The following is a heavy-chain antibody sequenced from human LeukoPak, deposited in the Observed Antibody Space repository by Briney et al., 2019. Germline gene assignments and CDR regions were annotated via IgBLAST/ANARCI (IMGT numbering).Heavy chain of an antibody. J-gene: IGHJ4*02. D-gene: IGHD2-15*01. V-gene: IGHV3-30-3*01. Sequence: GGSLRLSCAASGFTFSSYAMHWVRQAPGKGLEWVAVISYDGSNKYYADSVKGRFTISRDNSKNTLYLQMNSLRAEDTAVYYCARDHPIIPSGTPFGFQGGFDYWGQGTLVTVSS. CDR1: GFTFSSYA. CDR3: ARDHPIIPSGTPFGFQGGFDY. CDR2: ISYDGSNK.